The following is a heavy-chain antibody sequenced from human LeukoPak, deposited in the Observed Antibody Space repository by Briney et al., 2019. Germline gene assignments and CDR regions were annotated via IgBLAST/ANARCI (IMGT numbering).Heavy chain of an antibody. CDR2: IYPIDSDT. J-gene: IGHJ3*02. CDR1: GYRFTSYW. D-gene: IGHD3-10*01. Sequence: GESLKISCKGSGYRFTSYWIGWVRQMPGKGLEWMGIIYPIDSDTKYSPSFQGQVTISADKSISTAYLLWSTLKASDTAMYYCAASRGLIIGDAFDIWGQGTMVTVSS. V-gene: IGHV5-51*01. CDR3: AASRGLIIGDAFDI.